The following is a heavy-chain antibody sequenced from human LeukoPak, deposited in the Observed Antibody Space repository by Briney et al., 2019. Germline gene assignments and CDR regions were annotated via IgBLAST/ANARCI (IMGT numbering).Heavy chain of an antibody. D-gene: IGHD3-10*01. CDR3: ATEEGTRGHPRSGSYVYAFDI. V-gene: IGHV1-24*01. J-gene: IGHJ3*02. Sequence: ASVKVSCKVSGYTLTGLSMHWVRQAPGKGLEWMGGFDPEDGETIYAQKFQGRVTMTEDTSTDTAYMELSSLRSEDTAVYYCATEEGTRGHPRSGSYVYAFDIWGQGTMVTVSS. CDR1: GYTLTGLS. CDR2: FDPEDGET.